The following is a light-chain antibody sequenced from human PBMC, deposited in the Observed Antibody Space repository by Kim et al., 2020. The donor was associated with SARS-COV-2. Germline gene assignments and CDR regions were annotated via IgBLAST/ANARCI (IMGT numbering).Light chain of an antibody. V-gene: IGKV3-20*01. CDR2: DSS. Sequence: SPGERVTLSCRPSQTIRSTSLAWYQQKPGQAPRLLTYDSSTRATGVPDRFSGSGSGTDFTLIINRLEPEDFAVYYCQQYGDTWWTFGPGTKVDIK. CDR1: QTIRSTS. J-gene: IGKJ1*01. CDR3: QQYGDTWWT.